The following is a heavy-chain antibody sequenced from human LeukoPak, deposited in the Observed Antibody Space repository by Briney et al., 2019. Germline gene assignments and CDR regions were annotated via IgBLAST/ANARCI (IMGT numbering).Heavy chain of an antibody. V-gene: IGHV3-74*01. D-gene: IGHD3-9*01. CDR3: AKDRYYDILTGPYGMDV. CDR1: GFTFSSHW. Sequence: GGSLRLSCAASGFTFSSHWMHWVRQAPGKGLVWVSRINSDGSSISYADSVKGRFTISRDNAKNTLYLQMNSLRAEDTAVYYCAKDRYYDILTGPYGMDVWGQGTTITVSS. CDR2: INSDGSSI. J-gene: IGHJ6*02.